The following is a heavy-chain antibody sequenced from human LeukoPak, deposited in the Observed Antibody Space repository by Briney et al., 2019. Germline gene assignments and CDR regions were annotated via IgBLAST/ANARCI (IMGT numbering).Heavy chain of an antibody. CDR1: GYTFTGYY. CDR3: AREGWVTTRYYYGMDV. Sequence: ASVKVSCKASGYTFTGYYMHWVRQAPGQGLEWMGWINPNSGGTNYAQKFQGRVTMTRDTSISTACMELSRLRSDDTAVYYCAREGWVTTRYYYGMDVWGQGTTVTVSS. J-gene: IGHJ6*02. D-gene: IGHD3-22*01. CDR2: INPNSGGT. V-gene: IGHV1-2*02.